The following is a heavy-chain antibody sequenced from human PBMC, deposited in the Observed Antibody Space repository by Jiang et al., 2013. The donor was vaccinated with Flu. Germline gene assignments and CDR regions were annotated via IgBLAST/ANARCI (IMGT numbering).Heavy chain of an antibody. Sequence: RLSCAASGFTFSSYAMSWVRQAPGKGLEWVSAISGSGGSTYYADSVKGRFTISRDNSKNTLYLQMNSLRAEDTAVYYCAKELREWYSSSSGIYFDYWGQGTLVTVSS. V-gene: IGHV3-23*01. D-gene: IGHD6-6*01. CDR1: GFTFSSYA. CDR2: ISGSGGST. J-gene: IGHJ4*02. CDR3: AKELREWYSSSSGIYFDY.